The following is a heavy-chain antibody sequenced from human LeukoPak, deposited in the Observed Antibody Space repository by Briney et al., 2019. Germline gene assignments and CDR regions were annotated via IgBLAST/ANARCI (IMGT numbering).Heavy chain of an antibody. Sequence: SETLSLTCTVSGGSISSYYWSWIRQPPGKGLEWIGYIYTSGSTNYNPSLKSRVTISVDTSKNQFSLKLSSVTAADTAVYYCARLADYYDSSGYYYHFDYWGQGTLVTVSS. V-gene: IGHV4-4*09. CDR2: IYTSGST. J-gene: IGHJ4*02. CDR3: ARLADYYDSSGYYYHFDY. CDR1: GGSISSYY. D-gene: IGHD3-22*01.